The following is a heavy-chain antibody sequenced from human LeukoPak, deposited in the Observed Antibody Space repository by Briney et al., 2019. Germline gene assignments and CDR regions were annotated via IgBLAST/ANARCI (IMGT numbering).Heavy chain of an antibody. CDR1: GGSISSYY. CDR2: IYYSGST. D-gene: IGHD6-19*01. CDR3: ARTVAGTWFWFDP. V-gene: IGHV4-59*01. J-gene: IGHJ5*02. Sequence: SETLSLTCTVSGGSISSYYWSWIRQPPGKGLEWIGYIYYSGSTNYNPSLKSRVTISLDTSKNQFSLKLSSVTAADTAVYYCARTVAGTWFWFDPWGQGTLVTVSS.